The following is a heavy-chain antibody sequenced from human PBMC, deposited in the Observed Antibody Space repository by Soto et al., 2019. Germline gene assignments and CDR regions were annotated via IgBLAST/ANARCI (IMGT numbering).Heavy chain of an antibody. CDR1: GFTISDYW. J-gene: IGHJ6*02. CDR2: IKFDGSSI. CDR3: ARGLKNFYGVDV. Sequence: EVQLVESGGGLVQPGGSLRLSCAASGFTISDYWMHWVRQAPGKGLVWVSRIKFDGSSISYADSVKGRFTLSRDNAWNTLYLQMTSLRAEDTDVYYCARGLKNFYGVDVWGQGTTVTVTS. V-gene: IGHV3-74*01.